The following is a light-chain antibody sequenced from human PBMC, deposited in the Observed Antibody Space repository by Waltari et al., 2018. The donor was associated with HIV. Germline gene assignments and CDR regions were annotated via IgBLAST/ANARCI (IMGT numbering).Light chain of an antibody. J-gene: IGKJ4*01. CDR1: GGIGDL. Sequence: IQITQSPSYVSASIGDTVPVSFRANGGIGDLWAWYQQRPGEATRLLFYSASRRESGVALIFFAFGAETDFTLTISGLGSEDVATYYCQQASTFPHTVGGGTKV. CDR3: QQASTFPHT. CDR2: SAS. V-gene: IGKV1-12*01.